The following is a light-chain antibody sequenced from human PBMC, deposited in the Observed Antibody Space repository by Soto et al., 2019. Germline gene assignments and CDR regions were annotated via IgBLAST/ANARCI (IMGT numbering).Light chain of an antibody. Sequence: EIVLTQSPSALSLSPGERATLSCRASQNVDSTYLAWYQQKPGQAPRLLIYDASYRATGIPARFSGVGSGTDFTLTISSLEPEDFAVYYCQQYGSSGTFGQGTKVDIK. CDR2: DAS. CDR3: QQYGSSGT. CDR1: QNVDSTY. J-gene: IGKJ1*01. V-gene: IGKV3-20*01.